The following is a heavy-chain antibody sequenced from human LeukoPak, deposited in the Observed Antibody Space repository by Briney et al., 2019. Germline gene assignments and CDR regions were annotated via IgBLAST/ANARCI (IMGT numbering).Heavy chain of an antibody. CDR3: AREGADGYNVGFDY. Sequence: GGSLRLSCAASGFTFSSYEMNWVRQAPGKGLEQVSYIYSSGGNIYYADSVKGRFTISRDNAKNSLYLQMNSLRVEDTAVYYCAREGADGYNVGFDYWGQGTLVTVSS. CDR2: IYSSGGNI. D-gene: IGHD5-24*01. V-gene: IGHV3-48*03. CDR1: GFTFSSYE. J-gene: IGHJ4*02.